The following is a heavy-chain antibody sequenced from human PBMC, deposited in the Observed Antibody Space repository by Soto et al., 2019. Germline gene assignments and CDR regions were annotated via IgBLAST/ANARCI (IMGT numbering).Heavy chain of an antibody. J-gene: IGHJ3*02. CDR1: GGSISSSSYY. CDR2: IYYSGST. V-gene: IGHV4-39*01. Sequence: QLQLQESGPGLVKPSETLSLTCTVSGGSISSSSYYWGWIRQPPGKGLEWIGSIYYSGSTYYNPSLKSRVTISVATSKNQFSLKLSSVTAADTAVYYCAASDYGDYRDAFDIWGQGTMVTVSS. CDR3: AASDYGDYRDAFDI. D-gene: IGHD4-17*01.